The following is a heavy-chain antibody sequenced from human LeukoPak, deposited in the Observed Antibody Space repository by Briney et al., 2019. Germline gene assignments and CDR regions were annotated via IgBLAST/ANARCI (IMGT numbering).Heavy chain of an antibody. J-gene: IGHJ3*02. CDR2: IVVGSGNT. CDR1: GFTFTSSA. CDR3: AAMGGSGSYYNKDDAFDI. D-gene: IGHD3-10*01. V-gene: IGHV1-58*01. Sequence: SVKVSCTASGFTFTSSAVQWVRQARGQRLEWIGWIVVGSGNTNYAQKFQERVTITRDMSTSTAYMELSSLRSEDTAVYYCAAMGGSGSYYNKDDAFDIWGQGTMVTVSS.